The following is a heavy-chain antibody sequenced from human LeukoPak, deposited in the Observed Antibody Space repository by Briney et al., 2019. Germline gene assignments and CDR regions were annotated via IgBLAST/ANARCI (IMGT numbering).Heavy chain of an antibody. CDR2: INSDGSST. V-gene: IGHV3-74*01. D-gene: IGHD2-2*01. CDR1: GFTFSSYW. Sequence: PGGSLRLSCAASGFTFSSYWMHWVRQAPGKGLVWVSRINSDGSSTSYADSVKGRFTISRDNAKNTLYLQMNSLRAEDTAAYYCARPSGYCSSTSCYRVSWFDPWGQGTLVTVSS. CDR3: ARPSGYCSSTSCYRVSWFDP. J-gene: IGHJ5*02.